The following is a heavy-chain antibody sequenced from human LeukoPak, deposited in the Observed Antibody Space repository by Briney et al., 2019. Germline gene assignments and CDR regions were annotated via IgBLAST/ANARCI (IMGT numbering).Heavy chain of an antibody. Sequence: SETLSLTCTVSGGSISSSYWSWIRQPPGKGLEWIGYIYYSGSTNYNSSLKSRVTISIDTSKNQFSLKLSSVTAADTAVYYCARGLRDGFSLSFDYWGQGTLVTVSS. J-gene: IGHJ4*02. CDR1: GGSISSSY. V-gene: IGHV4-59*01. CDR2: IYYSGST. CDR3: ARGLRDGFSLSFDY. D-gene: IGHD5-24*01.